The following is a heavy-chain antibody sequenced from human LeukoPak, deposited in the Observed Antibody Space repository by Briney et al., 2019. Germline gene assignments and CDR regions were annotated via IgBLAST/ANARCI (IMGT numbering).Heavy chain of an antibody. V-gene: IGHV1-8*01. J-gene: IGHJ3*02. CDR3: ARGDLLWFGELAPAAFDI. CDR2: MNPNSGNT. D-gene: IGHD3-10*01. Sequence: GASVKVSCKASGYTFTSYDINWVRQATGQGLEWMGWMNPNSGNTGYAQKFRGRVTITRNTSISTAYMELSSLRSEDTAVYYCARGDLLWFGELAPAAFDIWGQGTMVTVSS. CDR1: GYTFTSYD.